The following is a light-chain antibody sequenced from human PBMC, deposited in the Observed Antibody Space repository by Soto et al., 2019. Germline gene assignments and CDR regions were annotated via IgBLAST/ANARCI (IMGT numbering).Light chain of an antibody. CDR2: GAS. J-gene: IGKJ1*01. CDR1: QSVSSNY. CDR3: QQYSSSPWT. V-gene: IGKV3-20*01. Sequence: EIVLAQSPGTLSLSPGERATLSCRASQSVSSNYLAWYQQKPGQAPRPLIYGASSGATGIPDRFSGSGAGTDFTLTISRLESEDFAVYYCQQYSSSPWTSGQGSKVDIK.